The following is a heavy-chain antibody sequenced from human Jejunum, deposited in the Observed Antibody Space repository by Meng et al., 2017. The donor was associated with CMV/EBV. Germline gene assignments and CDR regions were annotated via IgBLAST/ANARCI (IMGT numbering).Heavy chain of an antibody. V-gene: IGHV3-23*01. D-gene: IGHD4-11*01. J-gene: IGHJ4*02. CDR1: GFTFSNDA. CDR3: AKEGYSNDLDY. Sequence: AASGFTFSNDALGWVRQAPGKGLEWVSSISGRGRTTYYADSVRGRLTISRDNSKNTLYLQVNSLRAEDTAVYFWAKEGYSNDLDYWGQGTLVTVSS. CDR2: ISGRGRTT.